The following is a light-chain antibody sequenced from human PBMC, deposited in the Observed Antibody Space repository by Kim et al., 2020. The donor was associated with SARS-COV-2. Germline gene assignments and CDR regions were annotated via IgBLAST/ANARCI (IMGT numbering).Light chain of an antibody. V-gene: IGLV3-9*01. CDR1: NIGSKN. CDR2: RDS. CDR3: QVWDSSTGKV. J-gene: IGLJ2*01. Sequence: VTLGQTARITCGGNNIGSKNVHWYRKKPGQGPVLVIYRDSKRPSGIPERFSGSNSGNTATLTISRAQAGDEADYYCQVWDSSTGKVFGGGTQLTVL.